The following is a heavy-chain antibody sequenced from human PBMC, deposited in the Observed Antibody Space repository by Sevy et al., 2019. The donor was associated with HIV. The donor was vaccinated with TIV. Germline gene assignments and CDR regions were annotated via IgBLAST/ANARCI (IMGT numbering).Heavy chain of an antibody. V-gene: IGHV4-34*01. CDR3: ARAPPVVVVPGAPSWFDP. CDR1: GGSFSGYY. D-gene: IGHD2-2*01. J-gene: IGHJ5*02. Sequence: SETLSLTCAVYGGSFSGYYWNWIRQSPGKGLEWIGEINHSGSTHYNPSLKSRVTISVDTSKNQFSLRLNSVTAADTAVYYCARAPPVVVVPGAPSWFDPWGEGTLVTVSS. CDR2: INHSGST.